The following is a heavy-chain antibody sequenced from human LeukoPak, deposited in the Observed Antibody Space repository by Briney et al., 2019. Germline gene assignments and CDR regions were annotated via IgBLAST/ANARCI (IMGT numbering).Heavy chain of an antibody. J-gene: IGHJ6*03. D-gene: IGHD2-8*01. CDR2: IYTSGST. CDR3: ARGNDRYYYMDV. Sequence: PSETLSLTCTVSGGSISSSSYYWGWIRQPPGKGPEWIGRIYTSGSTNYNPSLKSRVTMSVDTSKNQFSLKLSSVTAADTAVYYCARGNDRYYYMDVWGKGTTVTVSS. V-gene: IGHV4-39*07. CDR1: GGSISSSSYY.